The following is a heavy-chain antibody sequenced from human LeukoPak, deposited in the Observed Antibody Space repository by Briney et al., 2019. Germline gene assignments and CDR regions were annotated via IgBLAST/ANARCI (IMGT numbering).Heavy chain of an antibody. CDR3: AKYGTAEVQPPGGY. CDR2: ISYDGSNK. J-gene: IGHJ4*02. V-gene: IGHV3-30*18. Sequence: GGSLRLSCAASGFTFSSYGMHWVRQAPGKGLEWVAVISYDGSNKYYADSVKGRFTISRDNSKNMLYLQMNSLRAEDTAVYYCAKYGTAEVQPPGGYWGQGTLVTVSS. D-gene: IGHD2-8*02. CDR1: GFTFSSYG.